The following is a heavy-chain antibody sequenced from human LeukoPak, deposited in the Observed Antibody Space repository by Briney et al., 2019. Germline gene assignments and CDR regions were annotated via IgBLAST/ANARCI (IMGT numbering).Heavy chain of an antibody. D-gene: IGHD3-10*01. CDR2: VSGSGSNT. CDR3: ASRDYYGSGTYYNPLHY. J-gene: IGHJ4*02. V-gene: IGHV3-23*01. CDR1: GFTVSSYA. Sequence: GGSLRLSCAASGFTVSSYAMTWVRQAPGKGPEWVSAVSGSGSNTYYADSVKGRFTIFRDNSRNTLYLQMNSLRAEDTAVYYCASRDYYGSGTYYNPLHYWGQGTLVTVSS.